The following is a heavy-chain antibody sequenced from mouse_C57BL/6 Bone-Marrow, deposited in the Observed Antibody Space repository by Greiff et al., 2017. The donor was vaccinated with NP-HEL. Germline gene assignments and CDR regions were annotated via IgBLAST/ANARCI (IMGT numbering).Heavy chain of an antibody. CDR1: GYTFTDYY. V-gene: IGHV1-26*01. J-gene: IGHJ4*01. D-gene: IGHD1-1*01. CDR3: ARETYYGSSYAMDY. Sequence: EVQLQQSGPELVKPGASVKISCKASGYTFTDYYMNWVKQSHGKSLEWIGDINPNNGGTSYNQKFKGKATLTVDKSSSTAYMELRSLTSEDSAVYYCARETYYGSSYAMDYGGQGTSVTVSS. CDR2: INPNNGGT.